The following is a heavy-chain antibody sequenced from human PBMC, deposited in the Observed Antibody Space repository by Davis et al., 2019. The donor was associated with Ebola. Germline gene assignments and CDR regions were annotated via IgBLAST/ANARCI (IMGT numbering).Heavy chain of an antibody. V-gene: IGHV3-64D*08. Sequence: GESLKISCSASGFTFSSYAMHWVRQAPGKGLEYVSAISSNGGSTYYADSVKGRFTISRDNSKNTLYLQMSSLRAEDTAVYYCVKDQRAIAAAGYYYYYGMDVWGQGTTVTVSS. CDR3: VKDQRAIAAAGYYYYYGMDV. CDR1: GFTFSSYA. CDR2: ISSNGGST. D-gene: IGHD6-13*01. J-gene: IGHJ6*02.